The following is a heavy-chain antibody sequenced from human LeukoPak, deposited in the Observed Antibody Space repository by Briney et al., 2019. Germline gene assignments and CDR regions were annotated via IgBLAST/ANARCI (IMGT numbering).Heavy chain of an antibody. D-gene: IGHD4/OR15-4a*01. Sequence: SETLSLTCAVYGGSFSGYYWSWIRQPPGKGLEGIGEINHSGSTNYNPSLKSRVTISVDTSKNQFSLKLSSVTAADTAVYYCARGIGAFRAFDIWGQGTMVTVSS. J-gene: IGHJ3*02. CDR1: GGSFSGYY. CDR3: ARGIGAFRAFDI. CDR2: INHSGST. V-gene: IGHV4-34*01.